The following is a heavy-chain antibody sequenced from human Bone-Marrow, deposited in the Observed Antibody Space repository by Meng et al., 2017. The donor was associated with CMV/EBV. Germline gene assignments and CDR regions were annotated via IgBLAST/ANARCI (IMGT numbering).Heavy chain of an antibody. V-gene: IGHV4-59*12. CDR1: GDSMSAYY. D-gene: IGHD3-16*01. CDR2: FSYGGDT. CDR3: TSQEGGTSRAN. Sequence: SETLSLTCTVSGDSMSAYYWSWIRQPPGKGLEWIGYFSYGGDTTYNPSPSSRVTISIDTSKNQSSLTLNSVTAAATAIYYCTSQEGGTSRANWGQGTLVTVSS. J-gene: IGHJ4*02.